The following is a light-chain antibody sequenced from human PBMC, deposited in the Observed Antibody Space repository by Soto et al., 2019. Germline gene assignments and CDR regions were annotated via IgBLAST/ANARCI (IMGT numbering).Light chain of an antibody. Sequence: EVVMTQSPATLSVSPGERATFSCRASQSVSSNLAGYQQKPGQAPRLLIYGASIRATGIPARFSGSGSGTEFTLTISSLQSEDFAVYYCQHYNNWPPWTFGQGTKVDIK. V-gene: IGKV3-15*01. CDR1: QSVSSN. CDR3: QHYNNWPPWT. CDR2: GAS. J-gene: IGKJ1*01.